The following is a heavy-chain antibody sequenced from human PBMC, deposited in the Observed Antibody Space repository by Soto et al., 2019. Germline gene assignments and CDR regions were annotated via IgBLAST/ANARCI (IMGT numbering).Heavy chain of an antibody. J-gene: IGHJ4*02. CDR1: GFTFSSYG. D-gene: IGHD3-3*01. CDR3: AKGERITIFGVVIEYYFDD. V-gene: IGHV3-30*18. CDR2: ISYDGSNK. Sequence: QVQLVESGGGVVQPGRSLRLSCAASGFTFSSYGMHWVRQAPGKGLEWVAVISYDGSNKYYADSVKGRFTISRDNSKNTLYLQMNSLRAEDTAVYYCAKGERITIFGVVIEYYFDDWGQGTLVTVSS.